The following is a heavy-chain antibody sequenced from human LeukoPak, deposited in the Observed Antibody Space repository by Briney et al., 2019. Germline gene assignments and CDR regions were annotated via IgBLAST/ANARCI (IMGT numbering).Heavy chain of an antibody. CDR1: GFTFGDYA. D-gene: IGHD4-11*01. CDR3: TVYYSNYVGYHFDY. Sequence: PGGSLRLSCTASGFTFGDYAMSWVRQAPGKGLEWVGFIRSKAYGGTTEYAASVKGRFTISRDDSKSIAYLQMNSLKTEDTAVYYCTVYYSNYVGYHFDYWGQGTLVTVSS. CDR2: IRSKAYGGTT. V-gene: IGHV3-49*04. J-gene: IGHJ4*02.